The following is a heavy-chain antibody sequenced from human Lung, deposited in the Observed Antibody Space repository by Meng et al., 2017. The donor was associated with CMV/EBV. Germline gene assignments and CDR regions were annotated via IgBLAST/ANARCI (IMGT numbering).Heavy chain of an antibody. J-gene: IGHJ4*01. CDR1: GYTFTSYG. V-gene: IGHV1-18*01. Sequence: ASXXVSXKPSGYTFTSYGISWVRQAPGQGLEWMGWISAYNGTSNYPQRIPGRVTMTTDTSTSTAYMELRSLRSDDTAMYCCVRDDRYTEYDRFDSWGQGTXVTVSS. CDR3: VRDDRYTEYDRFDS. CDR2: ISAYNGTS. D-gene: IGHD3-16*02.